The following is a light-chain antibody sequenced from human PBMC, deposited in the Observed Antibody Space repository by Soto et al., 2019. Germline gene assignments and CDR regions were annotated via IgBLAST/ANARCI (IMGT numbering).Light chain of an antibody. CDR1: QSVSSS. J-gene: IGKJ4*01. V-gene: IGKV3-11*01. Sequence: EIVLTQSPVTLSLSPGERATLSCRASQSVSSSLAWYQQKPGQAPRLLIYDASNRATGIPARFSGSGSETDFNLTVSSLEPEDFAVYYCQQRSKWPLSFGGGTKVEIK. CDR2: DAS. CDR3: QQRSKWPLS.